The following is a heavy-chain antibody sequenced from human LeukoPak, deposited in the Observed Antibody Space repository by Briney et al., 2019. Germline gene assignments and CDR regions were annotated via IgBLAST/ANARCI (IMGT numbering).Heavy chain of an antibody. CDR1: GFTFSSYD. CDR2: IGTAGDT. J-gene: IGHJ3*02. CDR3: ARGEGARYYYDSSGIDASDI. V-gene: IGHV3-13*01. D-gene: IGHD3-22*01. Sequence: GGSLRLSCAASGFTFSSYDMHWVRQATGKGLEWVSAIGTAGDTYYPGSVKGRFTISRENAKNSLYLQMNSLRAGDTAVYYCARGEGARYYYDSSGIDASDIWGQGTMVTVSS.